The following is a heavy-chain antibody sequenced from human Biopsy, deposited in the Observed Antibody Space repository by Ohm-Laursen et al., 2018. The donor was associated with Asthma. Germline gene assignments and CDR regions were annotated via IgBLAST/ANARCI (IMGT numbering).Heavy chain of an antibody. J-gene: IGHJ4*02. Sequence: ATVKVSCKLSGYTLTDLSMHWVRQAPGQGLEWMGGLDHVEGGTVNARRFQGRVTMTEDTSTDTAYMELSSLSSDDTAVYYCASDFPKDYVRYNFQFWGQGTLVTVSS. CDR3: ASDFPKDYVRYNFQF. CDR2: LDHVEGGT. D-gene: IGHD4-17*01. V-gene: IGHV1-24*01. CDR1: GYTLTDLS.